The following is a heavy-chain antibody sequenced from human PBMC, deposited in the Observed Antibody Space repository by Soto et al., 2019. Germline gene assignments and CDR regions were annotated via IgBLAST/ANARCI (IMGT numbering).Heavy chain of an antibody. CDR3: ARTVDTAMEAYYYYGMDV. J-gene: IGHJ6*02. V-gene: IGHV3-30-3*01. CDR2: ISYDGSNK. Sequence: PGGSLRLSCAASGFTFSSYAMHWVRQAPGKGLEWVAVISYDGSNKYYADSVKGRFTISRDNSKNTLYLQMNSLRAEDTAVYYCARTVDTAMEAYYYYGMDVWGQGTTVTVSS. CDR1: GFTFSSYA. D-gene: IGHD5-18*01.